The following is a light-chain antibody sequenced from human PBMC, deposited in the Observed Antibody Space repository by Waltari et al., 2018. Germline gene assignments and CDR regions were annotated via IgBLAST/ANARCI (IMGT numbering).Light chain of an antibody. V-gene: IGLV2-14*01. Sequence: QSALTQPASLSESPGQSITISCTGTSSDIGGHNYVSWYRQHPGKAPQLLIFEVTSRPSGVSNHFSGSKSGNTASLTISGLQTEDEGDYFCSSYTNSDTLIFGGGTKVTVL. CDR2: EVT. J-gene: IGLJ2*01. CDR3: SSYTNSDTLI. CDR1: SSDIGGHNY.